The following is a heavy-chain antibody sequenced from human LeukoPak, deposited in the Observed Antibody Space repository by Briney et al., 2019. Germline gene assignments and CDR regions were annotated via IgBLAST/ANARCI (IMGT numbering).Heavy chain of an antibody. D-gene: IGHD3-22*01. CDR2: INHSGTT. Sequence: KSSETLSLTCAVYGLSFGGYYWSWIRQPPGKGLEWIGEINHSGTTNYNPSVKSRVTISGDTSKNQFSLKLGSVSAADTAFYYFARVTVYYGSSGYYPWYYYYYMDVWGKGTTVTVSS. CDR1: GLSFGGYY. CDR3: ARVTVYYGSSGYYPWYYYYYMDV. V-gene: IGHV4-34*01. J-gene: IGHJ6*03.